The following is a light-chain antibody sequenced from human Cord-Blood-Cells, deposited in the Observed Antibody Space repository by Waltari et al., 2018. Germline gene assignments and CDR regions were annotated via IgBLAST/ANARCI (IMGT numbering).Light chain of an antibody. J-gene: IGKJ2*01. CDR2: KAS. CDR1: QSISSW. V-gene: IGKV1-5*03. CDR3: QQYNSYSYT. Sequence: DIQMTQSPSTLCASVGDRVTITCRASQSISSWLAWYQQKPGKAPNLLIYKASSLESGVPSRFSGSGSGTEFTLTISSLQPDDFATYYCQQYNSYSYTFGQGTKLEIK.